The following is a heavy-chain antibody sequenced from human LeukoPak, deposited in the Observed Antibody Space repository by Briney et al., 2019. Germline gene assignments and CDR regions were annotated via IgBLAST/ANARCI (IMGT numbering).Heavy chain of an antibody. Sequence: GGSLRLSCAASGFTFDDYAMHWVRQAPGKGLEWVSLISGDGGSTYYADSVKGRFTISRDNGKNSLYLQMNSLRTEDTALHYCANGYGDSYLDYWGQGTLVTVSS. D-gene: IGHD4-17*01. V-gene: IGHV3-43*02. CDR1: GFTFDDYA. CDR3: ANGYGDSYLDY. J-gene: IGHJ4*02. CDR2: ISGDGGST.